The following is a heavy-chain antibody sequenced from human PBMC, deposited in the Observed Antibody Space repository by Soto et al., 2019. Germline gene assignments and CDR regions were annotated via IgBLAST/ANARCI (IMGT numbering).Heavy chain of an antibody. J-gene: IGHJ5*02. CDR1: GGSITSSSHF. Sequence: ETLSLPCTVSGGSITSSSHFWGWVRQPPGKGLEWIGTIYFTGNTYYTPSLKSRLTMSIDTSKNEFSLRLNSVTAADTAVYYCAGQTFTIAAASYGRSNWFDPWGPGTLVTVSS. V-gene: IGHV4-39*01. CDR3: AGQTFTIAAASYGRSNWFDP. CDR2: IYFTGNT. D-gene: IGHD6-25*01.